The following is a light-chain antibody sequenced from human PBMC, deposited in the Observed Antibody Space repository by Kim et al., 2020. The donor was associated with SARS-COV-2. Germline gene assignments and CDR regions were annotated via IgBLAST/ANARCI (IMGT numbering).Light chain of an antibody. V-gene: IGKV1-8*01. CDR2: AAS. CDR1: QGISCD. J-gene: IGKJ4*01. CDR3: QQYYSYPRT. Sequence: PSTGDRVTITCRASQGISCDLAWYQQKPGKAPKLLISAASTLQSGVPSRFSGSGSGTDFTLTISCLQSEDFATYYCQQYYSYPRTFGGGTKVDIK.